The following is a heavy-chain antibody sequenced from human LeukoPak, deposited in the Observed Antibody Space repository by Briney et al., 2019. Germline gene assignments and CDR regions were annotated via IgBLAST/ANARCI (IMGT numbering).Heavy chain of an antibody. Sequence: GGSLRLSCAASGFTVSSNYMSWVRQAPGKGLEWVSVIYSGGSTYYADSVKGRFTISRDTSKNNLYLQMNSLRVEDTAVYYRARDPCGYNQQWLVRGLVYWGQGTLVTVSS. CDR1: GFTVSSNY. CDR3: ARDPCGYNQQWLVRGLVY. V-gene: IGHV3-53*01. D-gene: IGHD6-19*01. CDR2: IYSGGST. J-gene: IGHJ4*02.